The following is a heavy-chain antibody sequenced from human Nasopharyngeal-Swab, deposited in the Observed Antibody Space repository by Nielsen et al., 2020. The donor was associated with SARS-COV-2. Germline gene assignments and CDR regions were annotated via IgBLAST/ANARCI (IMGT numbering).Heavy chain of an antibody. D-gene: IGHD6-19*01. CDR3: ARASSGWFP. J-gene: IGHJ5*02. Sequence: SLKISCAASGFTFDDYAMHWVRQAPGKGLEWVSGISWNSGSIGYADSVKGRFTISRDNAKNSLYLQMNSLRAEDTAVYYCARASSGWFPWGQGTLVTVSS. V-gene: IGHV3-9*01. CDR1: GFTFDDYA. CDR2: ISWNSGSI.